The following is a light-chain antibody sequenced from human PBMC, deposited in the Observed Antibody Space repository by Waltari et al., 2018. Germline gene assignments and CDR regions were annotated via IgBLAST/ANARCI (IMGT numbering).Light chain of an antibody. CDR1: SSYVCGYNH. J-gene: IGLJ1*01. Sequence: QSALTQPASVSGSPGPSITISCTGTSSYVCGYNHFSWYQQHPGKAPKPLIYVFSSRPSGVSNRFFGSKSGNTASLTISGLQAEDEAVYFCSSYSTSITPYVFGTGTKVTVL. CDR2: VFS. CDR3: SSYSTSITPYV. V-gene: IGLV2-14*03.